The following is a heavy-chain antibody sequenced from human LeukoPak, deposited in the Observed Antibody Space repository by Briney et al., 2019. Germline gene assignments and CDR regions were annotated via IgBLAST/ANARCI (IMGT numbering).Heavy chain of an antibody. CDR3: ARSRDWSVF. J-gene: IGHJ3*01. Sequence: NSSETLSLTCTVSGDSFSSSNFYCGWIRQPPGKGLEWIGSISYSGTTYYNPSLKSRVTISVDKSKNQFSLNLSSVTAADTAVYYCARSRDWSVFWGHGTMVTVSS. D-gene: IGHD3-9*01. V-gene: IGHV4-39*01. CDR2: ISYSGTT. CDR1: GDSFSSSNFY.